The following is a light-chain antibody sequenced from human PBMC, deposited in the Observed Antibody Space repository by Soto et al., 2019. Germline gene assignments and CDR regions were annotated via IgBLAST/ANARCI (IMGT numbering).Light chain of an antibody. J-gene: IGKJ3*01. CDR2: DSS. V-gene: IGKV3-11*01. CDR3: QPESDSLPT. Sequence: EIVLTQSPATLSLSPGERATLSCRASQSFSNNLAWYQQKPGQAPRLLIYDSSTRATGIPPRFSGSGSGTDFTLTISSLEPADFAVYSWQPESDSLPTFGPLTIVDVK. CDR1: QSFSNN.